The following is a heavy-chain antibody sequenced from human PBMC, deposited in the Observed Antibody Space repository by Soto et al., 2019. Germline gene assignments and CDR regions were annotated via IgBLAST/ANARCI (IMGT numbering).Heavy chain of an antibody. J-gene: IGHJ6*02. CDR1: GFTLSDHY. V-gene: IGHV3-72*01. CDR3: TRDFGGV. D-gene: IGHD3-10*01. CDR2: SASKANSYTT. Sequence: EVQLVESGGDLVQPGGSLRLSCAASGFTLSDHYVDWVRQAPGKGLEWVGRSASKANSYTTQYAAAVKGRFTISRSDSENSLYRQMNSLRTEDTALYYCTRDFGGVWGQGTTVTVSS.